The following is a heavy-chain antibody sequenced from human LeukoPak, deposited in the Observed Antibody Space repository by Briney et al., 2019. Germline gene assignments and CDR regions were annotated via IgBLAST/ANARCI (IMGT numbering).Heavy chain of an antibody. J-gene: IGHJ4*02. Sequence: ASVKVSCKASRYTFTGSYMHWVRQAPGQGLEWMGWINPNSGGTNYAQKFQGRVTMTRDTSISTAYMELSRLRSDDTAVYYCARYQYYYDSSGYYLIDYWGQGTLVTVSS. V-gene: IGHV1-2*02. CDR2: INPNSGGT. CDR1: RYTFTGSY. CDR3: ARYQYYYDSSGYYLIDY. D-gene: IGHD3-22*01.